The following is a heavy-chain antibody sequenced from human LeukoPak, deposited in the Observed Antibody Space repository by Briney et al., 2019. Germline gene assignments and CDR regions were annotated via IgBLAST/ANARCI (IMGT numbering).Heavy chain of an antibody. V-gene: IGHV4-4*02. D-gene: IGHD1-26*01. CDR1: GGSILTTNW. Sequence: PSETLSLTCAVSGGSILTTNWWSWVRQPPGKGLEWIGEVHLSGASNYNPSLKSRVNMSIDKSKNQLSLELTSVTAADTAVYYCTRESGAFSPFGFWGQGTLVTVSS. J-gene: IGHJ4*02. CDR2: VHLSGAS. CDR3: TRESGAFSPFGF.